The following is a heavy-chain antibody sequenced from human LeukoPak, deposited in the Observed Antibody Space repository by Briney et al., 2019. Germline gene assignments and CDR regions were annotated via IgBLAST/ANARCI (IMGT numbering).Heavy chain of an antibody. J-gene: IGHJ5*02. CDR3: ARGVIWFGESPKNWLGPDP. CDR2: ISSSGSIR. D-gene: IGHD3-10*01. V-gene: IGHV3-48*02. Sequence: GVSLRLSCEVSGLTFSTYSMNRVRQAPGKGLEWISYISSSGSIRYYADSVKGRFTISRDNAKNSLYLQMNSLRDEDTAVYYCARGVIWFGESPKNWLGPDPWGQGTLVTVSS. CDR1: GLTFSTYS.